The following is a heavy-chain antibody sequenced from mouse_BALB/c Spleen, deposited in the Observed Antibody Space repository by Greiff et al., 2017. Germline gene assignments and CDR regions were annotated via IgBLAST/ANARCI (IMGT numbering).Heavy chain of an antibody. CDR2: ISSGGGNT. D-gene: IGHD2-3*01. Sequence: VQLKESGGGLVKPGGSLKLSCAASGFTFSSYTMSWVRQTPEKRLEWVATISSGGGNTYYPDSVKGRFTISRDNAKNNLYLQMSSLRSEDTALYYCARYDGYRFYYAMDYWGQGTSVTVSS. V-gene: IGHV5-9*03. CDR3: ARYDGYRFYYAMDY. J-gene: IGHJ4*01. CDR1: GFTFSSYT.